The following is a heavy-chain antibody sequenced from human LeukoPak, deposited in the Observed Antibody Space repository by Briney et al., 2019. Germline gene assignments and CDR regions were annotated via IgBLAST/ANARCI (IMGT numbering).Heavy chain of an antibody. CDR3: ARDPSMRNYQHQSRAFDI. J-gene: IGHJ3*02. Sequence: SETLSLTCTVSGGSINFSSYYWGWIRQPPGKGLEWIGEINHSGSTNYNPSLKSRVTISVDTSKNQFSLKLSSVTAADTAVYYCARDPSMRNYQHQSRAFDIWGQGTMVTVSP. V-gene: IGHV4-39*07. CDR2: INHSGST. D-gene: IGHD5-24*01. CDR1: GGSINFSSYY.